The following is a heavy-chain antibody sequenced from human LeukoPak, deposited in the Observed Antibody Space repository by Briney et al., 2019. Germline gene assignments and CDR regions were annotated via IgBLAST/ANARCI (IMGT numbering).Heavy chain of an antibody. CDR3: AGIFAY. CDR2: ISSSGSYT. J-gene: IGHJ4*02. Sequence: MAGGSLRLSCAASGSIFSDYYMTWIRQAPGKGLEFISFISSSGSYTNSADSVKGRFTISRDNAKNSLYLQMNSLRAEDTAVYYCAGIFAYWGQGTLVTVSS. CDR1: GSIFSDYY. V-gene: IGHV3-11*06. D-gene: IGHD3-3*01.